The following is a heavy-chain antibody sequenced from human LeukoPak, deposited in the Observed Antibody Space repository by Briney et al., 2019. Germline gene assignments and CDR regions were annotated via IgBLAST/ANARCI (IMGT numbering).Heavy chain of an antibody. Sequence: GGSLRLSCAASGFTFSSHWMTWVRQAPGKGLEWVANINQDGSERYYVDSVKGRFTISRDNAKNSLYLQMNSLRAEDTAVYYCARDSEYSSSFALDIWGQGTMVTVSS. D-gene: IGHD6-13*01. CDR1: GFTFSSHW. J-gene: IGHJ3*02. CDR3: ARDSEYSSSFALDI. V-gene: IGHV3-7*01. CDR2: INQDGSER.